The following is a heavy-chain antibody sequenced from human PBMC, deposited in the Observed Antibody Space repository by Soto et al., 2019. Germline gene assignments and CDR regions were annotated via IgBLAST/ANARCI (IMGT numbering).Heavy chain of an antibody. CDR3: ASGYYDFWSGYYTV. D-gene: IGHD3-3*01. Sequence: ASVKVSCKASGGTFSSYAISWVRQAPGQGLEWMGGIIPIFGTANYAQKLQGRVTITADKSTSTAYMELSSLRSEDTAVYYCASGYYDFWSGYYTVWGQGTLVTVSS. V-gene: IGHV1-69*06. CDR1: GGTFSSYA. J-gene: IGHJ4*02. CDR2: IIPIFGTA.